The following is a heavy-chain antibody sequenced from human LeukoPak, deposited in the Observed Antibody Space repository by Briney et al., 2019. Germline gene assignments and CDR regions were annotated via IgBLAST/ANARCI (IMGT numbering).Heavy chain of an antibody. V-gene: IGHV1-3*01. Sequence: ASVKVSCKASGYTFTSYAMHWVRQAPGQRLEWMGWINAGNGNTKYSQKFQGRVTITRDTSASTAYMELSSLRSEDTAVYYCARDLSPTMITFGGVIVPGYWGQGTLVTVSS. CDR3: ARDLSPTMITFGGVIVPGY. CDR2: INAGNGNT. J-gene: IGHJ4*02. D-gene: IGHD3-16*02. CDR1: GYTFTSYA.